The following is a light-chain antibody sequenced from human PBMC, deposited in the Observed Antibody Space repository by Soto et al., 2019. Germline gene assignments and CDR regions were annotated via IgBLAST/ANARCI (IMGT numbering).Light chain of an antibody. Sequence: EIVLTQSPGTLSLSPGERATLSCRASQSVSSSYLAWYQQKPGQAPRLLIYGASSRATGIPDRFSGSGSGTDFTLTISRLEPEEFTVYYCQQYGSSSWTVGQGTKVEIK. CDR1: QSVSSSY. CDR2: GAS. V-gene: IGKV3-20*01. CDR3: QQYGSSSWT. J-gene: IGKJ1*01.